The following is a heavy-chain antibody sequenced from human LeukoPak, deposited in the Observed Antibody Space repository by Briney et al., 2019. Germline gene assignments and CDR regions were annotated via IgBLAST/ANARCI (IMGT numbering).Heavy chain of an antibody. CDR2: ISGSGGST. V-gene: IGHV3-23*01. CDR3: AKEMYSWFGESPCSY. CDR1: GFTFSIYA. J-gene: IGHJ4*02. Sequence: GGSLRLSCAASGFTFSIYAMSWVRQAPGKGLEWVSAISGSGGSTYYADSVKGRFTISRDNSKNTLYLQMNSLRAEDTAVYYCAKEMYSWFGESPCSYWGQGTLVTVSS. D-gene: IGHD3-10*01.